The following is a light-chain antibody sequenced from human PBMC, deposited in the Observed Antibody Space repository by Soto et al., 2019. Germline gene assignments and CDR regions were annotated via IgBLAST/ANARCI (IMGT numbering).Light chain of an antibody. J-gene: IGKJ5*01. CDR2: GAS. Sequence: EVVMTQSPSTLSVSPGERVTLSCRSSQSVADNLAWFQQEPGQGPRLLIYGASTRATGIPARFSGSGSETDFTLTVSSLRSEDSAVYYCQQYNYWPITFGQGTRLEIK. V-gene: IGKV3-15*01. CDR1: QSVADN. CDR3: QQYNYWPIT.